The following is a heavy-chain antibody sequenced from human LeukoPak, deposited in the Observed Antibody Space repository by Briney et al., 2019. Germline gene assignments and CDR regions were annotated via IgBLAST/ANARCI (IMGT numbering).Heavy chain of an antibody. CDR2: ISSSSSYI. V-gene: IGHV3-21*01. D-gene: IGHD4-17*01. Sequence: GGSLRLSCAASGFTFSSYSMNWVRQAPGKGLEWVSSISSSSSYIYYAGSVKGRFTISRDNAKNSLYLQMNSLRAEDTAVYYCARDRTTRNWFDPWGQGTLVTVSS. CDR3: ARDRTTRNWFDP. CDR1: GFTFSSYS. J-gene: IGHJ5*02.